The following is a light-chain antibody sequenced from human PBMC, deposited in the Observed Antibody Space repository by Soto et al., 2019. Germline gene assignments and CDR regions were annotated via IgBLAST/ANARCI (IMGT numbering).Light chain of an antibody. V-gene: IGKV3-15*01. CDR2: GAS. Sequence: EIVMTQSPATLSVSPGERATRSCRASQSVSSNLAWYQQKPGQAPRLLIYGASTRATGIPARFSGSGSGTEFTLTISILQSEDCAGYYCQQYNNWPVTVGGGTKVEIK. CDR3: QQYNNWPVT. J-gene: IGKJ4*01. CDR1: QSVSSN.